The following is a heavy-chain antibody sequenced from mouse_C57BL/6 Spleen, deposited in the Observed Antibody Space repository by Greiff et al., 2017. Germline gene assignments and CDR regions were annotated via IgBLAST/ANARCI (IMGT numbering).Heavy chain of an antibody. Sequence: EVQLQESGPGLVKPSPSLSLTCSATGYSITSCYFWKWIRQFPGNKLEWMGYKRYDGSNNYTPTLKNRISITRDTTKNQFFLKLNSVTTEDTATYDCARELGDDWGQGTTLTVSS. J-gene: IGHJ2*01. V-gene: IGHV3-6*01. CDR1: GYSITSCYF. CDR2: KRYDGSN. CDR3: ARELGDD. D-gene: IGHD4-1*01.